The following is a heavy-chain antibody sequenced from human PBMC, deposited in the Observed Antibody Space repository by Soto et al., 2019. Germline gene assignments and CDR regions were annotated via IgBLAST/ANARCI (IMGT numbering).Heavy chain of an antibody. CDR3: ARSLLVRGVIITNNWFDP. Sequence: ASVKVSCKASGYTFTSYGISWVRQAPGQGLEWMGWISAYNGNTNYAQKLQGRVTMTTDTSTSTAYMELRSLRSVDTAVYYCARSLLVRGVIITNNWFDPWGQGTLVTVSS. CDR1: GYTFTSYG. D-gene: IGHD3-10*01. V-gene: IGHV1-18*01. CDR2: ISAYNGNT. J-gene: IGHJ5*02.